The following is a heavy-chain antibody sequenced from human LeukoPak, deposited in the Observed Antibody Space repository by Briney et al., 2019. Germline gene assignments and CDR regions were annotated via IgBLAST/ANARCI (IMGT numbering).Heavy chain of an antibody. Sequence: SETLSLTCAVYGVSFSGYYWSWIRQPPGKGLEWIGEINHSGSTNYNPSLKSRVTISVDTSKNQFSLKLSSVTAADTAVYYCARALKSESSSWYSPSAFDIWGQGTMVTVSS. J-gene: IGHJ3*02. CDR2: INHSGST. CDR1: GVSFSGYY. CDR3: ARALKSESSSWYSPSAFDI. D-gene: IGHD6-13*01. V-gene: IGHV4-34*01.